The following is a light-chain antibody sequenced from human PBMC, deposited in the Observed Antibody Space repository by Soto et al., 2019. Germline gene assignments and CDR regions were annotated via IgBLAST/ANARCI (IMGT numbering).Light chain of an antibody. J-gene: IGKJ5*01. Sequence: ENVLTQSPGTLSLSPGERATLSCRASQTVSSYLTWYQQRPGQAPRLLISGASRRATGIPDRFSGSGSGTNFPLTISRLEPEDFALYYCQRYGTSPIPFAQGTRWRL. CDR1: QTVSSY. CDR3: QRYGTSPIP. V-gene: IGKV3-20*01. CDR2: GAS.